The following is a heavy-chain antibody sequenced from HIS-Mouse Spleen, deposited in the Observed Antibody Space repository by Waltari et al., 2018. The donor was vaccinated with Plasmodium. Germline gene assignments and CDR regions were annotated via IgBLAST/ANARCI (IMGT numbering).Heavy chain of an antibody. CDR1: GFTFSSYS. Sequence: EVQLVESGGGLVKPGGSLRLSCAASGFTFSSYSMNWLRQVPGKGLAWVSSISSSSSYIYYADSVKGRFTISRDNAKNSLYLQMNSLRAEDTAVYYCAREEPSSSWYRAGSGWFDPWGQGTLVTVSS. J-gene: IGHJ5*02. D-gene: IGHD6-13*01. V-gene: IGHV3-21*01. CDR3: AREEPSSSWYRAGSGWFDP. CDR2: ISSSSSYI.